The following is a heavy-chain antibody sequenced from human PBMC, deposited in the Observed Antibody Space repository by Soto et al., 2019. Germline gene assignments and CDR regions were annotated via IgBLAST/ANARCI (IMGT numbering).Heavy chain of an antibody. CDR2: IKQDGSEK. D-gene: IGHD3-10*01. Sequence: GGSLRLSCAASGFTFSSYWMSWVRQAPGKGLEWVANIKQDGSEKYYVDSVKGRFTISRDNAKNSLYLQMNSLRAEDTAVYYCARDGYYYGDYLDYWGQGTLVTVSS. J-gene: IGHJ4*02. V-gene: IGHV3-7*01. CDR1: GFTFSSYW. CDR3: ARDGYYYGDYLDY.